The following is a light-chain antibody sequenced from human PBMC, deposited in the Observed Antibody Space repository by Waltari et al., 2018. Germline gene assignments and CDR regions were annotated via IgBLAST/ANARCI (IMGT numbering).Light chain of an antibody. J-gene: IGLJ2*01. CDR1: SLRSYY. CDR2: GKN. V-gene: IGLV3-19*01. Sequence: SSELTQDPAVSVALGQTVRITCQGDSLRSYYASWYQQKPGQAPVLVIYGKNNGPSGIPDRFSGSTSGNTASLTISGAHAEDEADYYCNSRDTSGNHVVFGGGTKLTVL. CDR3: NSRDTSGNHVV.